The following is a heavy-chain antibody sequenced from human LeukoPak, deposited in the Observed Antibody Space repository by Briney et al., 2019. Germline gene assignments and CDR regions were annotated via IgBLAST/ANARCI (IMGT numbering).Heavy chain of an antibody. D-gene: IGHD5-18*01. CDR3: ARDYSYGSSWFDP. CDR2: ITSDGITT. CDR1: GFTFSTYW. J-gene: IGHJ5*02. Sequence: GGSLRLSCAASGFTFSTYWMHWVRQAPGKGLVWVSRITSDGITTTYADSVKGRFTISRNNAKNTLYLQMNSLRAEDTAVYYCARDYSYGSSWFDPWGQGTLVTVSS. V-gene: IGHV3-74*01.